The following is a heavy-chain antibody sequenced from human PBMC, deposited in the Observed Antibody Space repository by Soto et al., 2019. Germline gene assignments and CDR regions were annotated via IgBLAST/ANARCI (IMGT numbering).Heavy chain of an antibody. J-gene: IGHJ4*02. CDR1: GGTFSSYT. CDR3: ARGPGIAAAGMWDY. V-gene: IGHV1-69*02. Sequence: SVKVSCKASGGTFSSYTISLVRHTPGQGLEWMGRIIPILGIANYAQKFQGRVTITADKSTSTAYMELSSLRYEDTAVYYCARGPGIAAAGMWDYWGQGTLVTVSS. D-gene: IGHD6-13*01. CDR2: IIPILGIA.